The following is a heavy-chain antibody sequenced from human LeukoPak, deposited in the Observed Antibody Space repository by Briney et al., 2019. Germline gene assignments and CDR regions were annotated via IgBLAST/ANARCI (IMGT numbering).Heavy chain of an antibody. CDR1: GFTFSSYA. CDR3: ARDRYYYGFESGGFDY. J-gene: IGHJ4*02. D-gene: IGHD3-10*01. V-gene: IGHV3-30*04. Sequence: GGSLRLSCAASGFTFSSYAMHWVRQAPGKGLEWVAVISYVGSNKYYADSVKGRFTISRDNSKNTLYLQMNSLRAEDTAVYYCARDRYYYGFESGGFDYWGQGTLVTVSS. CDR2: ISYVGSNK.